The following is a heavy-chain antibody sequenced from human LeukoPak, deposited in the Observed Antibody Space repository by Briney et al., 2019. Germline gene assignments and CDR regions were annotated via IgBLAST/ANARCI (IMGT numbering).Heavy chain of an antibody. CDR2: ISGSGGST. D-gene: IGHD6-13*01. V-gene: IGHV3-23*01. Sequence: PGGSLRLSCAASGFTFSSYAMSWVRQDQGRGLERVSAISGSGGSTYYADSVKGRFTISRDNSKNTLYLQMNSLRAEDTAVYYCAKASGIAAAEDYWGQGTLVTVSS. CDR3: AKASGIAAAEDY. J-gene: IGHJ4*02. CDR1: GFTFSSYA.